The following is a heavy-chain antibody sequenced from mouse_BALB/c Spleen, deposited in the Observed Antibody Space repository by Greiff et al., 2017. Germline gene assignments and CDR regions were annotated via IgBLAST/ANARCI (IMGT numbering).Heavy chain of an antibody. Sequence: EVMLVESGGGLVKPGGSLKLSCAASGFTFSSYAMSWVRQTPEKRLEWVASISSGGSTYYPDSVKGRFTISRDNARNILYLQMSSLRSEDTAMYYCAREGDYYYGSFFYYFDDWGQGTTLTVSS. CDR3: AREGDYYYGSFFYYFDD. D-gene: IGHD1-1*01. CDR1: GFTFSSYA. J-gene: IGHJ2*01. CDR2: ISSGGST. V-gene: IGHV5-6-5*01.